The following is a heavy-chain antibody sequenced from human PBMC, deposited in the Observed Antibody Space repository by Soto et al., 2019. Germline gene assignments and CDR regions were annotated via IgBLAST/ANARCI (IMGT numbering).Heavy chain of an antibody. D-gene: IGHD3-9*01. CDR1: GYTFTSYG. V-gene: IGHV1-18*01. Sequence: QVQLVQSGAEVKKPGASVKVSCKASGYTFTSYGISWVRQAPGQGLEWMGWISTYNGNTKYVQKLQGRVTMTTDTYSSTAYMELGSLRPDDTAVYYCARYPRLYSVTGYYGGCYWGQGTLVTVSS. CDR2: ISTYNGNT. J-gene: IGHJ4*02. CDR3: ARYPRLYSVTGYYGGCY.